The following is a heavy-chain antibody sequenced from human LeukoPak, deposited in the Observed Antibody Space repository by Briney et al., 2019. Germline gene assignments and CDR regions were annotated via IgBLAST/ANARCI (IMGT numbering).Heavy chain of an antibody. J-gene: IGHJ6*02. CDR2: MNLNSGNT. Sequence: SVKLSCKASGYTFTCYDINWVRDATGQGLERMGWMNLNSGNTGYAQKFQGRVTMTRNTSISTAYMELSSLRSEDTAVYYSARGSSEIRFLEWLPLDYYYGMDVWGQGTTVTVSS. CDR1: GYTFTCYD. D-gene: IGHD3-3*01. CDR3: ARGSSEIRFLEWLPLDYYYGMDV. V-gene: IGHV1-8*01.